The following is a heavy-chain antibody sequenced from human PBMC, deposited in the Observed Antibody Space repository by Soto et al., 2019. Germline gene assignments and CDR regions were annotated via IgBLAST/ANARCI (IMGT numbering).Heavy chain of an antibody. D-gene: IGHD3-22*01. J-gene: IGHJ4*02. CDR1: GGSISSSSYY. Sequence: QLQLQESGPGLVKPSVTLSLTCTVSGGSISSSSYYWGWIRQPPGKGLEWIGSIYYSGNTNYNSSLKSRVTISVDTSKNQFSLELSSVTAADTAVYYCARLIKKGSGWKGPDYWGQGTLVTVSS. CDR3: ARLIKKGSGWKGPDY. V-gene: IGHV4-39*01. CDR2: IYYSGNT.